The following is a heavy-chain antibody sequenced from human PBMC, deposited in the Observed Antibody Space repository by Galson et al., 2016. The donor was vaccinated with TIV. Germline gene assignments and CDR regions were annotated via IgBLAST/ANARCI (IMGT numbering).Heavy chain of an antibody. V-gene: IGHV3-53*01. CDR2: LYVLGTT. D-gene: IGHD1/OR15-1a*01. CDR1: GFDVSRNY. Sequence: SLRLSCAASGFDVSRNYMNWVRQAPGKGLEWVSVLYVLGTTYYADSAKGRFTVSRDTSKNTLYLEMSTLRAEDTAVYYCATTGGTNWNYFDNWGQGTLVTVSS. CDR3: ATTGGTNWNYFDN. J-gene: IGHJ4*02.